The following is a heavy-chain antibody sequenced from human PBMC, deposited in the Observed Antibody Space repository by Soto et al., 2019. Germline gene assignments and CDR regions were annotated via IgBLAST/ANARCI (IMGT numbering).Heavy chain of an antibody. Sequence: EVQLVESGGGLVQPGGSLRLSCAASGFTFSSYDMHWVRQATGKGLEWVSAIGTAGDPYYPGSVKGRFTISRDNAKNSLYLQMNSLTAEDTAVYYCAKVAGTTGGAPDFWGQGTLVTVSS. CDR2: IGTAGDP. D-gene: IGHD4-17*01. CDR1: GFTFSSYD. CDR3: AKVAGTTGGAPDF. J-gene: IGHJ4*02. V-gene: IGHV3-13*05.